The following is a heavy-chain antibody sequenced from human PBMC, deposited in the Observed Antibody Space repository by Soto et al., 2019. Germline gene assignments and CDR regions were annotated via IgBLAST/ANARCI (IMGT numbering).Heavy chain of an antibody. Sequence: QVQLVESGGGVVQPGRSLRLSCAASGFTFSSYGMHWVRQAPGKGLEWVAVIWYDGSNKYYADSVKGRFTISRDNSKTTLYLQMNSLRAEDTAVYSCARGRITKVRGVTLPDYWGQGTLVTVSS. CDR1: GFTFSSYG. CDR3: ARGRITKVRGVTLPDY. D-gene: IGHD3-10*01. V-gene: IGHV3-33*01. CDR2: IWYDGSNK. J-gene: IGHJ4*02.